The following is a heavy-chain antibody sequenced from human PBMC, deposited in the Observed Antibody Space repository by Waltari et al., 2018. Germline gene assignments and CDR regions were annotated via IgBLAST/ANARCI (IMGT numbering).Heavy chain of an antibody. CDR1: GFSMNRSY. CDR3: AGEKARYGFDV. J-gene: IGHJ6*02. CDR2: VFHTGSP. Sequence: QLQESGPGLVTPSETLSLTCSVSGFSMNRSYWAWIRQPPGKWLEWIGSVFHTGSPSYNPSLKSRVTISVDASKNQFTLRLTAVTAADTAVYYCAGEKARYGFDVWGQGTTVTVSS. V-gene: IGHV4-38-2*02.